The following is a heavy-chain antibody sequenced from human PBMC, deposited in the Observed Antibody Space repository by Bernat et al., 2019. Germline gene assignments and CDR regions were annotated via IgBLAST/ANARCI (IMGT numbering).Heavy chain of an antibody. J-gene: IGHJ5*02. V-gene: IGHV1-8*01. D-gene: IGHD6-13*01. CDR3: ARGLRSSWYCWAGESKCDQNGFDA. CDR2: MNPNSGNT. Sequence: QVQLVQSGAEVKKPGASVKVSCKASGYTFTSYYINWVRQATGQGLEWMGWMNPNSGNTGYAQQCQGRVTMTRNTSISTAYMELSSLRSEDTAVYYCARGLRSSWYCWAGESKCDQNGFDAWGQGTLVTVSS. CDR1: GYTFTSYY.